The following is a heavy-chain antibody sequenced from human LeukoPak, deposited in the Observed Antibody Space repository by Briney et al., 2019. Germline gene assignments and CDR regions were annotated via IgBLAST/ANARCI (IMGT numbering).Heavy chain of an antibody. J-gene: IGHJ4*02. CDR3: ARDVAGTVIDY. Sequence: PSETLSLTCTVSGGSISSGSYYWSWIRQPAGKGLEWIGRIYTSGSTNYNPSLKSRVTISVDTSKNQFSLKLSSVTAADTAVYYCARDVAGTVIDYWGQGTLVTVSS. D-gene: IGHD6-19*01. V-gene: IGHV4-61*02. CDR2: IYTSGST. CDR1: GGSISSGSYY.